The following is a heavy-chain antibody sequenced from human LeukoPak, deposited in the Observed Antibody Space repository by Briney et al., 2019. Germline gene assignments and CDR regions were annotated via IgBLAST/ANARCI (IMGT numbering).Heavy chain of an antibody. J-gene: IGHJ3*02. D-gene: IGHD4-23*01. Sequence: GRSLRLSCAASGFTFSSYGMHWVRQAPGKGLEWVAVISYDGSNKYYADSVKGRFTISRDNSKNTLYLRMNSLRAEDTAVYYCAKAGPGNYGGNSEATSDAFDIWGQGTMVTVSS. CDR1: GFTFSSYG. CDR2: ISYDGSNK. CDR3: AKAGPGNYGGNSEATSDAFDI. V-gene: IGHV3-30*18.